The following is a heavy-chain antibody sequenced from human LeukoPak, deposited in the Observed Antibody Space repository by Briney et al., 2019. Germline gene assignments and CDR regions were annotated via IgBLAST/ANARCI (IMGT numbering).Heavy chain of an antibody. CDR1: GFTFSSYG. D-gene: IGHD3-3*01. CDR2: IGGSSSSI. Sequence: GGSLRLSCAASGFTFSSYGMHWVRQAPGKGLEWVSSIGGSSSSIYYADSVKGRFTISRDNAKNSLYLQMNSLRAEDSAVYYCARELEEAFDIWGQGTMVTVSS. J-gene: IGHJ3*02. CDR3: ARELEEAFDI. V-gene: IGHV3-21*01.